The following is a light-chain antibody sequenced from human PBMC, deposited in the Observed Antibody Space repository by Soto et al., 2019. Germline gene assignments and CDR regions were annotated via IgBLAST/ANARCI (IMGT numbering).Light chain of an antibody. V-gene: IGLV2-14*01. CDR2: DVS. Sequence: QSVLTQPASVSGSPGQSITISCTGTSSDVGGYNYVSWYQQHPGKAPKVMIYDVSNRPSGVSNRFSGSKSGNTASLTISGLQAEDEAEYYCGSYTSTSTPYVFGTGTKLTVL. CDR3: GSYTSTSTPYV. J-gene: IGLJ1*01. CDR1: SSDVGGYNY.